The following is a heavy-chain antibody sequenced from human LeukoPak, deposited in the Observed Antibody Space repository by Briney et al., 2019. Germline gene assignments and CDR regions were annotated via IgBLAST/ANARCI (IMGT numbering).Heavy chain of an antibody. J-gene: IGHJ2*01. Sequence: SVKVSCKASGGTFSSYAISWVRQAPGQGLEWMGGIIPISGTANYAQKFQGRVTITADESTSTAYMELSSLRSEDTAVYYCAREALGNWYFDLWGRGTLVTVSS. CDR3: AREALGNWYFDL. D-gene: IGHD7-27*01. CDR2: IIPISGTA. CDR1: GGTFSSYA. V-gene: IGHV1-69*13.